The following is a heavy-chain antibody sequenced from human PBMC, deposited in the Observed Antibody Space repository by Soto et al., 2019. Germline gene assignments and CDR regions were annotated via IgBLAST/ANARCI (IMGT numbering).Heavy chain of an antibody. CDR3: ARMATYYDSSGYRDY. J-gene: IGHJ4*02. CDR2: IYYSGST. Sequence: SETLSLTCTVSGGSISSGDYYWSWIRQPPGKGLEWIGYIYYSGSTYYNPSLKSRVTISVDTSKNQFSLKLSPVTAADTAVYYCARMATYYDSSGYRDYWGQGTLVTVSS. V-gene: IGHV4-30-4*01. D-gene: IGHD3-22*01. CDR1: GGSISSGDYY.